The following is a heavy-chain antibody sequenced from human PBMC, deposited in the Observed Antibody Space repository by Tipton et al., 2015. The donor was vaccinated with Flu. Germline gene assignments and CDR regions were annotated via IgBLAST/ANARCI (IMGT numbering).Heavy chain of an antibody. CDR2: IRSKPYGGTT. CDR1: GFIFGDFA. CDR3: TRDFEVGRGPMTTVTPDY. D-gene: IGHD4-17*01. J-gene: IGHJ4*02. V-gene: IGHV3-49*04. Sequence: SLRLSCTASGFIFGDFAVSWVRQAPGKGLQWVGSIRSKPYGGTTDYAASVKGRFFISRDDSKSIAYLQMNSLKTEDTAVYYCTRDFEVGRGPMTTVTPDYWGQGTLVTVSS.